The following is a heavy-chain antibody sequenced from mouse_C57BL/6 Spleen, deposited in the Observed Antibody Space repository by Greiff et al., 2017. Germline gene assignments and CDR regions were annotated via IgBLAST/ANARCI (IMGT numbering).Heavy chain of an antibody. V-gene: IGHV1-53*01. D-gene: IGHD4-1*01. CDR3: ARSNWDDAMDY. CDR2: INPSNGGT. J-gene: IGHJ4*01. CDR1: GYTFTSSW. Sequence: QVQLQQPGTELVKPGASVKLSCKASGYTFTSSWMHWVKQRPGQGLEWIGNINPSNGGTNYNEKFKSKATLTVDKSSSTAYMQLISLTSEDSAVYYCARSNWDDAMDYWGQGTSVTVSS.